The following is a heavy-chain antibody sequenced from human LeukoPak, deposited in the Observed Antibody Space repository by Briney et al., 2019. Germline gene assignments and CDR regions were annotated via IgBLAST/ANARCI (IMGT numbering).Heavy chain of an antibody. V-gene: IGHV4-59*01. CDR2: IYHSGST. J-gene: IGHJ5*02. CDR3: ARVRSRFFDP. CDR1: GGAISGFY. Sequence: SETLSLTCTVSGGAISGFYWSWIRQPPGKGLEWIGYIYHSGSTTYNPSLKSRVTISVDKSKNQFSLKLSSVTAADTAEYYCARVRSRFFDPWGQGTLVTVSS. D-gene: IGHD3-10*01.